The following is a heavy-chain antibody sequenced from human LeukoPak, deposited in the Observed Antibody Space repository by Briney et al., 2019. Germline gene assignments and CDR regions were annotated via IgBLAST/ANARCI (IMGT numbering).Heavy chain of an antibody. CDR2: LDRESGET. CDR3: ATGHSTGYHYWFDP. Sequence: ASVTVPCKVSGSALSDLAMQWVRQVPGKGLEWMGGLDRESGETLYSDKFQGRVTMAQDTSTDTAYMDLTSLTSEDTAVYYCATGHSTGYHYWFDPWGQGTLVTVSS. J-gene: IGHJ5*02. V-gene: IGHV1-24*01. D-gene: IGHD2-2*03. CDR1: GSALSDLA.